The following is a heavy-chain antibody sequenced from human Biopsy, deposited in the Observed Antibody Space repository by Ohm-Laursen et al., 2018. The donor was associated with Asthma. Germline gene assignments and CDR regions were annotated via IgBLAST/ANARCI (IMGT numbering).Heavy chain of an antibody. CDR1: GFTFRNFG. CDR2: ISSDVRE. J-gene: IGHJ4*02. V-gene: IGHV3-30*03. Sequence: SLRLSCSASGFTFRNFGMHWVRQAPGKGLEWVALISSDVREWYADSVKGRLTISRDNAKNSLYLQMNSLRAEDTAVYYCARDGPELPTELDYWGPGTLVTVSS. D-gene: IGHD1-14*01. CDR3: ARDGPELPTELDY.